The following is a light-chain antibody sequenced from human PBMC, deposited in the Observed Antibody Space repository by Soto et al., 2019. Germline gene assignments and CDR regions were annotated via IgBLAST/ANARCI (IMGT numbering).Light chain of an antibody. J-gene: IGKJ1*01. CDR2: DAS. Sequence: ETVLTQSPSTLSLSPGERATLSCRASQYVSSFLAWYQQKAGQAPRLLIYDASHRATGIPARFSGSGSGTDFTPTINSLEPEDFAVYYCQQRYNWPPTFGQGTKVDIK. CDR1: QYVSSF. CDR3: QQRYNWPPT. V-gene: IGKV3-11*01.